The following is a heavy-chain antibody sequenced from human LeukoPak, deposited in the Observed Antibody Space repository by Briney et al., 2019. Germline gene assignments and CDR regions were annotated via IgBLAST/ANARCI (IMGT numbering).Heavy chain of an antibody. V-gene: IGHV4-4*02. D-gene: IGHD5-12*01. Sequence: PSGTLSLTCAVSGGSISSPVWWSWVRQPPGKGLEWIGEIYHSGSTNYSPSLKSRVTVSMDKSKNQFSLKVNSVTAADTAVYYCARGGRWLRHYFDYWGQGTLVTVSS. CDR1: GGSISSPVW. CDR3: ARGGRWLRHYFDY. CDR2: IYHSGST. J-gene: IGHJ4*02.